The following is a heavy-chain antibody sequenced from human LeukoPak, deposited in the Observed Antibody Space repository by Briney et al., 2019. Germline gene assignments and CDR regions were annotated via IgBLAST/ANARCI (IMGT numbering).Heavy chain of an antibody. D-gene: IGHD1-7*01. CDR2: ISYDGDNE. J-gene: IGHJ6*02. V-gene: IGHV3-30*18. CDR3: AKDDWNYVLLYGMDV. Sequence: PGGSLRLSCVASGFTFSSFGMHWVRQAPGKGLEWVAVISYDGDNEFYADSVKGRFTISRDNSKDTLYLQMNTLRAEDTAVYYCAKDDWNYVLLYGMDVWGQGTTVTVSS. CDR1: GFTFSSFG.